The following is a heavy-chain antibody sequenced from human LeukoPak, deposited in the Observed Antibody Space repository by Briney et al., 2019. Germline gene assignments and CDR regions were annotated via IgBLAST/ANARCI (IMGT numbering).Heavy chain of an antibody. V-gene: IGHV1-69*13. CDR3: ARRDGYGGRDYFDY. CDR2: IIPIFGTA. J-gene: IGHJ4*02. D-gene: IGHD5-18*01. CDR1: GGTFSSYA. Sequence: SVKVSCKASGGTFSSYAISWGRQAPGQGLEWMGGIIPIFGTANYAQKFQGRVTITADESTSTAYMELSSLRSGDTAVYYCARRDGYGGRDYFDYWGQGTLVTVSS.